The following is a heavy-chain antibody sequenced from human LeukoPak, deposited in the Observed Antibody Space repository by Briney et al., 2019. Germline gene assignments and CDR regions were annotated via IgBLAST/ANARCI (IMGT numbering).Heavy chain of an antibody. D-gene: IGHD4-11*01. Sequence: PSETLSLTCTVSGGSISSYYWSWIRQPPGKGLEWIGYIYYSGSTNYNPSLKSRVTISVDTSKNQFSLKLSSVTAADTAVYYCARAPDYSPIDYWGQGTLVTVSS. CDR1: GGSISSYY. CDR3: ARAPDYSPIDY. CDR2: IYYSGST. J-gene: IGHJ4*02. V-gene: IGHV4-59*01.